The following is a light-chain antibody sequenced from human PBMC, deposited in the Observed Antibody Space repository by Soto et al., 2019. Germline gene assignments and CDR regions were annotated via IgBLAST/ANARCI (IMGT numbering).Light chain of an antibody. CDR3: QHYHALPLT. V-gene: IGKV3-15*01. CDR1: QSVSSN. Sequence: EIVMTQSPATLSVSLGERATLSCRASQSVSSNLAWYQQKPGQAPRLLIFGASTRATGIPARFSGSGSGTAFPLTISSRQSEDFAVYHCQHYHALPLTFGGGTKVEIK. J-gene: IGKJ4*01. CDR2: GAS.